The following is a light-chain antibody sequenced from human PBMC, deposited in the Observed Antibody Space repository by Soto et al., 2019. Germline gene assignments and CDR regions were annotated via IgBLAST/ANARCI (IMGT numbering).Light chain of an antibody. CDR1: QSASSSY. Sequence: EIVLKQSPGTLSLSPGERATLSCRASQSASSSYLDWYQQKPGQAPRIPIYGDSRKATGIPDRFSASGSGTEVTLTISRLEPEDFAVYYCLHYVTSHPITFGQGTRREI. V-gene: IGKV3-20*01. J-gene: IGKJ5*01. CDR3: LHYVTSHPIT. CDR2: GDS.